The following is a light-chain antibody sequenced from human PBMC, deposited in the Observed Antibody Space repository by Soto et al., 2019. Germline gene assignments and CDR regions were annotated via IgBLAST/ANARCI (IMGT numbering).Light chain of an antibody. J-gene: IGLJ1*01. CDR1: SSDVGGYDY. CDR3: NSYTSRGSLGGV. V-gene: IGLV2-14*03. CDR2: DVS. Sequence: QSALTQPASVSGSPGQSITISCTGTSSDVGGYDYVSWYQQHPGKAPKLMIYDVSNRPSGVSNRFSGSKSDNTASLTISGLQAEDEADYYCNSYTSRGSLGGVFGSGTKVTVL.